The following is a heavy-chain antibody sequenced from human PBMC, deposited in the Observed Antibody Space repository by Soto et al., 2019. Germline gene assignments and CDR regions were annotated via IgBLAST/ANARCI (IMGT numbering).Heavy chain of an antibody. CDR2: IKSKSAGGTT. V-gene: IGHV3-15*01. CDR3: TSLYYGH. D-gene: IGHD4-17*01. CDR1: EFTFNTAW. Sequence: LRLSCATSEFTFNTAWMSLVRQAPGKGLEWVGRIKSKSAGGTTDYAAPVQGRFTISRDESRNTLYLQMNSLKTEDTAVYYCTSLYYGHWGQGTLVTGSS. J-gene: IGHJ4*02.